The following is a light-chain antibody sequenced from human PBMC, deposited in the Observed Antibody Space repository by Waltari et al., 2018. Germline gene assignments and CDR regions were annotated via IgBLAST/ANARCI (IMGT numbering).Light chain of an antibody. J-gene: IGKJ4*01. CDR3: QHYGSSPFT. CDR2: AAS. CDR1: QSVSSSY. V-gene: IGKV3-20*01. Sequence: EIVLTQSPGPLSLSPGERATLSCRASQSVSSSYLAWYQQKPGQAPRLLIYAASSRATGIPDRFSGSGSGTDFTLTISRLEPEDFAVYYCQHYGSSPFTFGGGTKVEIK.